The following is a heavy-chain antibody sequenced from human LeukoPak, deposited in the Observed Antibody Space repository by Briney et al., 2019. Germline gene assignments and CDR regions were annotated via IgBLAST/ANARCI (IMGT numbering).Heavy chain of an antibody. Sequence: KPSETLPLTCTVSGGSISSSSYYWGWIRQPPGKGLEWIGRIYTSGSTNYNPSLKSRVTISVDTSKNQFSLKLSSVTAADTAVYYCARDLSYYGSGSYSGYYYYMDVWGKGTTVTISS. V-gene: IGHV4-39*07. CDR1: GGSISSSSYY. CDR3: ARDLSYYGSGSYSGYYYYMDV. J-gene: IGHJ6*03. D-gene: IGHD3-10*01. CDR2: IYTSGST.